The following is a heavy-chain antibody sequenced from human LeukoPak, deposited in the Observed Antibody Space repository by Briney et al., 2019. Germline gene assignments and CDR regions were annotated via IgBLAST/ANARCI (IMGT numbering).Heavy chain of an antibody. V-gene: IGHV3-21*04. CDR1: GFIFSNYG. CDR2: ISFSSTHI. CDR3: AKAVTSSGWNYYFDY. Sequence: PGGSLRLSCAASGFIFSNYGMSWVRQAPGKGLEWVSSISFSSTHIYYADSIQGRFTVSRDNAKNTLYLQMNSLRAEDTAVYYCAKAVTSSGWNYYFDYWGQGTLVTVSS. J-gene: IGHJ4*02. D-gene: IGHD6-19*01.